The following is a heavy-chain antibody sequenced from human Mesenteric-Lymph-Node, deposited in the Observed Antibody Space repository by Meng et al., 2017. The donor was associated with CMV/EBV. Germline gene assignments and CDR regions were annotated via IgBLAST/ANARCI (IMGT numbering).Heavy chain of an antibody. CDR2: ISSSGSTI. Sequence: GESLKISCAASGFTFSSYEMNWVRQAPGKGLEWVSYISSSGSTIYYADSVKGRFTVSRDNAKNSLYLQMNSLRGEDTAVYYCVGGGPARDSPFDPWGQGTLVTVSS. D-gene: IGHD3-16*01. V-gene: IGHV3-48*03. CDR3: VGGGPARDSPFDP. CDR1: GFTFSSYE. J-gene: IGHJ5*02.